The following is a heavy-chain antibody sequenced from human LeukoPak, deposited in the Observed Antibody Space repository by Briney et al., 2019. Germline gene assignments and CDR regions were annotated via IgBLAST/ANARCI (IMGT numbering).Heavy chain of an antibody. J-gene: IGHJ4*02. CDR2: ISSSSYI. Sequence: GGSLSLSGAASGFTFGSYSMTWFRQAPGKGLEWVSSISSSSYIYYADSVKGRFTISRDNAKNSLYLQMNSLRAEDTAVYYCARDGVYEFDYWGQGTLVTVSS. CDR3: ARDGVYEFDY. D-gene: IGHD5/OR15-5a*01. V-gene: IGHV3-21*01. CDR1: GFTFGSYS.